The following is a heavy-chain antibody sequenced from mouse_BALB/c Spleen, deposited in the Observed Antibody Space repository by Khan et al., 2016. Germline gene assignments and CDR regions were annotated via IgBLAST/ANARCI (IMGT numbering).Heavy chain of an antibody. J-gene: IGHJ4*01. CDR2: ISTYYGDT. V-gene: IGHV1S137*01. Sequence: QLQQSGAELVRPGVSVKISCKGSGYTFTDYAMHWVKQSHAKNLEWIGVISTYYGDTSYNQKFEGKATMTVDKSSSTAYMELARLTSEDSAIYYCAREGLNYDYAMDYWGQGTSVTVSS. CDR1: GYTFTDYA. D-gene: IGHD2-1*01. CDR3: AREGLNYDYAMDY.